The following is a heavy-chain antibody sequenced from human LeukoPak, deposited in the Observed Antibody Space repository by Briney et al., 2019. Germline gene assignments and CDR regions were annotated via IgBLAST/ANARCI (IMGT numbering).Heavy chain of an antibody. CDR1: GYTFTGYY. CDR2: INPNSGGT. CDR3: ARSDVFKPGAFDI. V-gene: IGHV1-2*02. J-gene: IGHJ3*02. Sequence: ASVKVSCKASGYTFTGYYMHWVRQAPGQGLEWMGWINPNSGGTNYAQKFQGRVTMTRDTSISTAYMELSRLRSDDTAVYYCARSDVFKPGAFDIWGQGTMVTVSS. D-gene: IGHD3-10*02.